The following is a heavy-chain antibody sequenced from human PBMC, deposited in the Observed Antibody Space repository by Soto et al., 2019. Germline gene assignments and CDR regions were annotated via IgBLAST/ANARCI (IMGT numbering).Heavy chain of an antibody. J-gene: IGHJ4*02. CDR3: ARGFSAGKGSPPGF. CDR2: ISGSGGST. D-gene: IGHD6-13*01. V-gene: IGHV3-23*01. Sequence: PGGSLRLSCAASGLTFSSFAMSWVRQAPGKGLDWVSAISGSGGSTYSADSVKGRFTISRDNSKNTLYLQMSSLRAEDTAVYYCARGFSAGKGSPPGFWGQGSLVTVSS. CDR1: GLTFSSFA.